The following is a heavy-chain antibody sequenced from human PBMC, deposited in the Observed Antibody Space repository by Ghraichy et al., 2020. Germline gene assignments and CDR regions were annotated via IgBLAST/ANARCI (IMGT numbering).Heavy chain of an antibody. D-gene: IGHD6-13*01. CDR2: IYYSGST. J-gene: IGHJ4*02. Sequence: ESLNISCTVSGGSISSSSYYWGWIRQPPGKGLEWIGSIYYSGSTYYNPSLKSRVTISVDTSKNQFSLKLSSVTAADTAVYYCARSLRYSSSWTSFDHWGPGTLVTVSS. V-gene: IGHV4-39*01. CDR1: GGSISSSSYY. CDR3: ARSLRYSSSWTSFDH.